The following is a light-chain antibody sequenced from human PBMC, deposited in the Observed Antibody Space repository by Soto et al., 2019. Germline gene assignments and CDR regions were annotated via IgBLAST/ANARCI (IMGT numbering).Light chain of an antibody. V-gene: IGKV4-1*01. CDR2: WAS. J-gene: IGKJ1*01. Sequence: DIVMTQSPDSLAVSLGERATINCKSSQSVLYSSKNKNYLAWYQQKPGQPPKLLIYWASTRESGVPDRFSGSGSGTDVTLTISSLQAEDVAVYYCQQYYSTPRPFGQGTKVEIK. CDR1: QSVLYSSKNKNY. CDR3: QQYYSTPRP.